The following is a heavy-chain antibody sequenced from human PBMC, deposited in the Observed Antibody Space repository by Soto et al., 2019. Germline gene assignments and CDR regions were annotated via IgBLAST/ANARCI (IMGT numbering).Heavy chain of an antibody. CDR1: GGSISSGGYS. V-gene: IGHV4-30-2*01. J-gene: IGHJ5*02. Sequence: SETLSLTCAVSGGSISSGGYSWSWIRQPPGKGLEWIGYIYHSGSTYYNPSLKSRVTISVDTSKNQFSLKLKSVTAADTAVYYCASGGNWFDPWGQGVLVTVSS. D-gene: IGHD3-16*01. CDR3: ASGGNWFDP. CDR2: IYHSGST.